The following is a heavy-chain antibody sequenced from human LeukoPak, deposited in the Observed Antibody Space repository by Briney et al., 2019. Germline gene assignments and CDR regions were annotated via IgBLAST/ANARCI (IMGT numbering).Heavy chain of an antibody. CDR1: GGSISSYY. CDR2: IYTSGST. V-gene: IGHV4-4*07. J-gene: IGHJ4*02. D-gene: IGHD6-13*01. CDR3: AGGTSSWYGTTPMDY. Sequence: PSETLSLTCTVSGGSISSYYWSWTRQPAGKGLEWIGRIYTSGSTNYNPSLKSRVTMSVDTSKNQFSLKLSSVTAADTAVYYCAGGTSSWYGTTPMDYWGQGTLVTVSS.